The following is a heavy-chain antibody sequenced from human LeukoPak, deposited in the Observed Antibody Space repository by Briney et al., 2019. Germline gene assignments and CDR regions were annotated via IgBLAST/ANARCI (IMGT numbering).Heavy chain of an antibody. J-gene: IGHJ4*02. CDR2: ISSSSSYI. CDR3: ARDSTIVGATTSDY. CDR1: GFTFSSYS. D-gene: IGHD1-26*01. V-gene: IGHV3-21*01. Sequence: PGGSLRLSCAASGFTFSSYSMNWVGQAPGKGLGGVSSISSSSSYIYYADSVKGRFTISRDNAKNSLYLQMNSLRAEDTAVYYCARDSTIVGATTSDYWGQGTLVTVSS.